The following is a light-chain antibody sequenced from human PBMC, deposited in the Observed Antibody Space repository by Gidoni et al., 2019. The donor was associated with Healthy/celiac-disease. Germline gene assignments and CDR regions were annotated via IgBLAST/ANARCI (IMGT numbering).Light chain of an antibody. Sequence: DIHLTQSPSSLSASVGDRVTITCRASQSISSYLYWYQQKPGKAPKLLIYAASSLQSGVPSRFSGSGSGTDFTLTISSLQPEDFATYYCQQSYSTPETFGQGTKLEIK. V-gene: IGKV1-39*01. CDR3: QQSYSTPET. J-gene: IGKJ2*01. CDR1: QSISSY. CDR2: AAS.